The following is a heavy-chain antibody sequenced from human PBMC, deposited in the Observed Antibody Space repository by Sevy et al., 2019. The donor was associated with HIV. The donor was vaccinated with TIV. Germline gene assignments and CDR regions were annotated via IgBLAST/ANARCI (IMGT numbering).Heavy chain of an antibody. Sequence: GGSLRLSCAASEFTFDDYGMSWVRQAPGKGLEWVSAIICNGGATSYADSVKGRFSISRDNTKNSLYLQMNSLRAEDTAFYFCAREKSCGGDCYYFDYWGHGTLVTVSS. V-gene: IGHV3-20*04. CDR3: AREKSCGGDCYYFDY. D-gene: IGHD2-21*02. J-gene: IGHJ4*01. CDR1: EFTFDDYG. CDR2: IICNGGAT.